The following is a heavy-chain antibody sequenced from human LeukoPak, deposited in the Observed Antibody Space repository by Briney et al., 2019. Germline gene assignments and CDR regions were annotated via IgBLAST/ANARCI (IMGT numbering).Heavy chain of an antibody. CDR1: GFTFGDYA. J-gene: IGHJ4*02. CDR2: IRSKAYGGTT. Sequence: GGSLRLSCTASGFTFGDYAMGWFRQAPGKGLEWVGFIRSKAYGGTTEYAASVKGRFTISRDDSKSIAYLQMNSLKTEDTAVYYCTRDATVGDYWGQGTLVTVSS. CDR3: TRDATVGDY. V-gene: IGHV3-49*03. D-gene: IGHD4-23*01.